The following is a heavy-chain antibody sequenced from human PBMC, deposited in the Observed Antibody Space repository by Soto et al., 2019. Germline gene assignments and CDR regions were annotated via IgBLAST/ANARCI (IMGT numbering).Heavy chain of an antibody. V-gene: IGHV1-46*01. Sequence: QVQLVQSGAEVAKPGASVKVSCEARGYTFSRYLIHWVRQAPGQSLEWVGAINIAGGGTTYGQKFQGRVTMTRDTSTNTVYMEVSSLTSEDTAVYFCARRDSNSWSFDFWGQGTLVTVSS. J-gene: IGHJ4*02. CDR2: INIAGGGT. D-gene: IGHD6-13*01. CDR1: GYTFSRYL. CDR3: ARRDSNSWSFDF.